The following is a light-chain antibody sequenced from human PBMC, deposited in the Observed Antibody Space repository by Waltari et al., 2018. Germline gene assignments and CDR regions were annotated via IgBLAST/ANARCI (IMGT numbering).Light chain of an antibody. CDR2: DAS. CDR3: QQYDFLPAT. J-gene: IGKJ1*01. V-gene: IGKV3-20*01. CDR1: QGVGKY. Sequence: EIVLTQSPGTLSLSPGERDTLSYRASQGVGKYLAWYQQRPGQAPRLLLYDASIRATGIPDRFSGSGSGTDFSLTISRLEPEDFAVYYCQQYDFLPATFGQGTTVEIK.